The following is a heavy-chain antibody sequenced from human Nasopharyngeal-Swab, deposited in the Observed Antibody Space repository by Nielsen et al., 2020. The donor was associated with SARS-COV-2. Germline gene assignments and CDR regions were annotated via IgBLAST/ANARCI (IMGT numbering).Heavy chain of an antibody. CDR1: GFPFSDYY. V-gene: IGHV3-53*01. Sequence: GGSLRLSCTASGFPFSDYYMSWVRQAPGKGLEWVSVTEIGGTTHYADSVKGRFSISRDSSTNTLYLQMNNVRAEDTAVYYCARDLGGGYCTTTNCPGSWGQGTLVTVSS. D-gene: IGHD2-2*01. J-gene: IGHJ1*01. CDR3: ARDLGGGYCTTTNCPGS. CDR2: TEIGGTT.